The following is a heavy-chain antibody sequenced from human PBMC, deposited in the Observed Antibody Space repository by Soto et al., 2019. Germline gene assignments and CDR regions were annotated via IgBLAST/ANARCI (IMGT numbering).Heavy chain of an antibody. CDR3: ARPLWRDDYNWGYFDL. Sequence: QVQLVESGGGVVQPGRSLRLSCAASGFTFSSYAMHWDRQAPGKGLEWVAVISYDGSNKYYADSVKGRFTISRDNSNNTLDLQMNSLRTEDTAVYYCARPLWRDDYNWGYFDLWGRGTLVTVSS. CDR2: ISYDGSNK. J-gene: IGHJ2*01. D-gene: IGHD4-4*01. V-gene: IGHV3-30-3*01. CDR1: GFTFSSYA.